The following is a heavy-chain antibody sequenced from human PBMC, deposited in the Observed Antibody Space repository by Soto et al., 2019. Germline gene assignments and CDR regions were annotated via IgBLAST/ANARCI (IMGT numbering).Heavy chain of an antibody. CDR1: GFTFSSYA. V-gene: IGHV3-64D*06. Sequence: GGSLRLSCSASGFTFSSYAMHWVRQAPGKGLEYVSAISSNGGSTYYAHSVKGRFTISRDNSKNTLSLQMSSLRAEDTAVYYCVKAPELVPATCLDYWGQGTLVTVSS. CDR2: ISSNGGST. J-gene: IGHJ4*02. D-gene: IGHD1-1*01. CDR3: VKAPELVPATCLDY.